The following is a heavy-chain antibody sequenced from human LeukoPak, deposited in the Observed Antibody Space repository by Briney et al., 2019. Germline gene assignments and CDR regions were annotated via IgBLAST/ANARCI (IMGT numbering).Heavy chain of an antibody. J-gene: IGHJ4*02. V-gene: IGHV1-46*01. CDR2: INPSGGST. D-gene: IGHD5-12*01. Sequence: ASVKVSCKASGYTFTGYYMHWVRQAPGQGLEWMGIINPSGGSTSYAQKFQGRVTMTRDTSTSTVYMELSSLRSEDTAVYYCARPVDVVGVVATIFDYWGRGTLVTVSS. CDR1: GYTFTGYY. CDR3: ARPVDVVGVVATIFDY.